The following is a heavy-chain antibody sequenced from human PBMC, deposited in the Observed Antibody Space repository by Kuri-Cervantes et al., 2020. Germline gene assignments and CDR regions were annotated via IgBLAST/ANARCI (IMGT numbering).Heavy chain of an antibody. V-gene: IGHV1-2*02. J-gene: IGHJ5*02. CDR3: ARDWGQIVVVPAAMFSHNWFDP. CDR2: INPNSGGT. Sequence: ASVKVSCKASGYTFTGYYMHWVRQAPGQGLEWMGWINPNSGGTNYAQKFQGRVTMTRDTSISTAYMEPSRLRSDDTAVYYCARDWGQIVVVPAAMFSHNWFDPWGQGTLVTVSS. CDR1: GYTFTGYY. D-gene: IGHD2-2*01.